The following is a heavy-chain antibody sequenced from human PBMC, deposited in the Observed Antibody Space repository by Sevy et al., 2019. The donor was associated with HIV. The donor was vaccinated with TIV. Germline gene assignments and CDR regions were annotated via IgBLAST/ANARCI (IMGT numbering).Heavy chain of an antibody. J-gene: IGHJ4*02. D-gene: IGHD6-25*01. CDR2: IYSGGST. V-gene: IGHV3-53*01. Sequence: GGSLRLSCAASGLTVSSNYMSWVRQAPGKGLEWVSVIYSGGSTYYADSVKGRFTISRDNSKNTLYLQMNSLRAEDTAVYYCARHKREAFFDYWGQGTLVTVSS. CDR1: GLTVSSNY. CDR3: ARHKREAFFDY.